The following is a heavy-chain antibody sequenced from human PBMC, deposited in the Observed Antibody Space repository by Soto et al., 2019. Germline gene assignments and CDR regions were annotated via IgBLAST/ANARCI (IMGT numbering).Heavy chain of an antibody. CDR2: VDYSGNS. J-gene: IGHJ4*02. D-gene: IGHD6-19*01. Sequence: SXTLSRTCTVSGGAINTYYWSWIRQPPGKVLEWIGYVDYSGNSDSSPSLKSRVTISIDTSKKQVSLKLNSVTAADTAVYYCARNWFSVAGRFHFDYWGQGIPVTVSS. CDR3: ARNWFSVAGRFHFDY. V-gene: IGHV4-59*01. CDR1: GGAINTYY.